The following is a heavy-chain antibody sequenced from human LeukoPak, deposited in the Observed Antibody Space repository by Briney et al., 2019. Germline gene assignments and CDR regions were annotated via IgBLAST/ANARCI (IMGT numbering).Heavy chain of an antibody. CDR3: ARHWGKDWLFAYYYYYMDV. Sequence: SETLSLTCTVSGGSISSSSYYWGWIRQPPGKGLEWIGSIYYSGSTYYNPSLKSRVTISVDTSKNQFSLKLSSVTAADTAVYYCARHWGKDWLFAYYYYYMDVWGKGTTVTVSS. CDR1: GGSISSSSYY. D-gene: IGHD3/OR15-3a*01. CDR2: IYYSGST. V-gene: IGHV4-39*07. J-gene: IGHJ6*03.